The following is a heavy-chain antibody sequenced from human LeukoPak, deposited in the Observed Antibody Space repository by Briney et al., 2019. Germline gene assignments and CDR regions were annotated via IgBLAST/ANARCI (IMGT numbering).Heavy chain of an antibody. V-gene: IGHV4-39*01. CDR3: AREYYGSGSYSDY. Sequence: PSETLSLTCTVSGGSISSSSYYWGWIRQPPRKGLEWIGSIYYSGSTYYNPSLKSRVTISVDTSKNQFSLKLSSVTAADTAVYYCAREYYGSGSYSDYWGQGTLVTVSS. D-gene: IGHD3-10*01. J-gene: IGHJ4*02. CDR2: IYYSGST. CDR1: GGSISSSSYY.